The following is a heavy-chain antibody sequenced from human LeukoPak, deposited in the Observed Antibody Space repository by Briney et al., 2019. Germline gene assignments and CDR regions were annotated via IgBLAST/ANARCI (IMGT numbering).Heavy chain of an antibody. V-gene: IGHV3-9*01. CDR1: GFTLDDYA. J-gene: IGHJ3*02. Sequence: GGSLRLSCAASGFTLDDYAMHWVRQAPGKGLEWVSGISWNRGSIGYADSVKGRFTISRHNAKNSLYLQMNSLRAEDTALYYCAKDIGQVDAFDIWGQGTMVPVSS. CDR3: AKDIGQVDAFDI. CDR2: ISWNRGSI.